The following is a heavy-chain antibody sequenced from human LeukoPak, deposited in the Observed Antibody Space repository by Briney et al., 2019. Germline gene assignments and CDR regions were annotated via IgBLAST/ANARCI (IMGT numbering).Heavy chain of an antibody. CDR1: GYTFTSYY. Sequence: GASVKVSCKASGYTFTSYYMHWVRQAPGQGLEWMGIINPSGGSTSYAQKFQGRVTMTRDTSTSTVYMELSSLRSEDTAVYYCARAEGWYDQSYYYDSSGYYYSYWGQGTLVTVSS. J-gene: IGHJ4*02. D-gene: IGHD3-22*01. V-gene: IGHV1-46*01. CDR2: INPSGGST. CDR3: ARAEGWYDQSYYYDSSGYYYSY.